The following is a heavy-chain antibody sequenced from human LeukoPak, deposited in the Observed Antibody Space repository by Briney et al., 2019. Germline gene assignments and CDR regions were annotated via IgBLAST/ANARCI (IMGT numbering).Heavy chain of an antibody. D-gene: IGHD2-2*01. V-gene: IGHV4-34*01. CDR2: INHSGST. J-gene: IGHJ5*02. CDR1: GGSFSGYY. CDR3: ARDDYCSSTSCYDGVWFDP. Sequence: SETLSLTCAVYGGSFSGYYWSWIRQPPGKGLEWIGEINHSGSTNYNPSLKSRVTISVGTSKNQFSLKLSSVTAADTAVYYCARDDYCSSTSCYDGVWFDPWGQGTLVTVSS.